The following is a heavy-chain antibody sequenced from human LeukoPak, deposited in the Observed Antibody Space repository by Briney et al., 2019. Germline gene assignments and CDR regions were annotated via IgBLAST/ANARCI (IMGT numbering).Heavy chain of an antibody. V-gene: IGHV4-59*01. CDR3: ARNRFQLSGAYWFDP. Sequence: SETLSLTCTVSGGSMKNSFWSWIWQPPGKDLEWNGYISDSGITNYNPSLKSRVTFSIDTSKDQFYLNLRSVTAADTALYFCARNRFQLSGAYWFDPWGRGTLVTVSS. J-gene: IGHJ5*02. CDR1: GGSMKNSF. CDR2: ISDSGIT. D-gene: IGHD2/OR15-2a*01.